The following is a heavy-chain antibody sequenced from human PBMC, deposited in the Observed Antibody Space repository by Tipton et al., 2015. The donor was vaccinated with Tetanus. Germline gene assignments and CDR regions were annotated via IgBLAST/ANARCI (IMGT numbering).Heavy chain of an antibody. CDR1: GYTFTSYG. V-gene: IGHV1-18*01. J-gene: IGHJ4*02. CDR2: ISAYNGNT. Sequence: QSGAEVKKPGASVKVSCKASGYTFTSYGISWVRQAPGQGLEWMGWISAYNGNTNYAQKLQGRVTMTTDTSTSTAYMELRSLRSDDTAVYYCARDRQQMYSSSSTFDYWGQGTLVTVSS. CDR3: ARDRQQMYSSSSTFDY. D-gene: IGHD6-6*01.